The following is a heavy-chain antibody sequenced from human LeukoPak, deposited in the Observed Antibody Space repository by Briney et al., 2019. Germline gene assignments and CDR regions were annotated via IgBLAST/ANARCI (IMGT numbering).Heavy chain of an antibody. CDR2: ISGSGGRT. CDR3: AREAVDTAMGDFDY. CDR1: GFTFSSYA. J-gene: IGHJ4*02. V-gene: IGHV3-23*01. D-gene: IGHD5-18*01. Sequence: GGSLRLSCAASGFTFSSYAMSWVRQAPGKGLEWVSAISGSGGRTYYADSVKGRFTISRDNAKNSLYLQMNSLRAEDTAVYYCAREAVDTAMGDFDYWGQGTLVTVSS.